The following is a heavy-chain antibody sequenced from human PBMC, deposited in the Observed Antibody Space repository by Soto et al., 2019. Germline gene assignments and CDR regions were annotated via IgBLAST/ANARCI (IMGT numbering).Heavy chain of an antibody. V-gene: IGHV1-2*04. Sequence: ASVKVSCKASGYTFTGYYMHWVRQAPGQGLEWMGWINPNSGGTNYAQKFQGWVTMTRDTSISTAYMELSRLRSDDTAVYYCARVGELDEYYSGMDVWGEGTTVTVCS. CDR3: ARVGELDEYYSGMDV. D-gene: IGHD1-26*01. CDR1: GYTFTGYY. J-gene: IGHJ6*02. CDR2: INPNSGGT.